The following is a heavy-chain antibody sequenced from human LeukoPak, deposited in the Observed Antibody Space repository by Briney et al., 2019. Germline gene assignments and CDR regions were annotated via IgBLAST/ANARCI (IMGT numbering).Heavy chain of an antibody. Sequence: SETLSLTCTVSGGSISSYYWSWIRQPPGKGLEWIGYIYYSGSTKYNPSLKSRVTILVDTSKNQFSLELSSVTAADTAVYNCARVVDHGYSDYWGPGTLVTVSS. J-gene: IGHJ4*02. D-gene: IGHD5-24*01. V-gene: IGHV4-59*01. CDR2: IYYSGST. CDR3: ARVVDHGYSDY. CDR1: GGSISSYY.